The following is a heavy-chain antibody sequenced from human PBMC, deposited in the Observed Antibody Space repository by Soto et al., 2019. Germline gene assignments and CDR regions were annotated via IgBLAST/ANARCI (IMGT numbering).Heavy chain of an antibody. Sequence: ASVKVSCKASGYTFTGYYMHWVRQAPGQGLEWMGWINPNSGGTNYAQKFQGRVTMTRDTSISTAYMELSRLRSDDTAVYYCAREARDSSGYYFGTFDYWGQGTLVTVSS. V-gene: IGHV1-2*02. J-gene: IGHJ4*02. D-gene: IGHD3-22*01. CDR1: GYTFTGYY. CDR2: INPNSGGT. CDR3: AREARDSSGYYFGTFDY.